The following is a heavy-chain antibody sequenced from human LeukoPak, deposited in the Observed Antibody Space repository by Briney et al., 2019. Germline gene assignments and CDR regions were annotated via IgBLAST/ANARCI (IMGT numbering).Heavy chain of an antibody. D-gene: IGHD6-19*01. J-gene: IGHJ5*02. CDR1: GYTFTGYY. Sequence: ASVKVSCKASGYTFTGYYMHWVRQAPGQGLEWMGWINPNSGGTNYAQKFQGRVTMTRDTSTSTAYMELRSLRSDDTAVYYCARDRRIAVAGLFDPGGQGTLVTVSS. V-gene: IGHV1-2*02. CDR2: INPNSGGT. CDR3: ARDRRIAVAGLFDP.